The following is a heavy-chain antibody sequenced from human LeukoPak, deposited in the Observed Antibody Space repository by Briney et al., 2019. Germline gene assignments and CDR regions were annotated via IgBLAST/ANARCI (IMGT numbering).Heavy chain of an antibody. CDR2: IYYSGST. Sequence: SQTLSLTCTVSGGSISSGGYYWSWIRQPPGKGLEWIGYIYYSGSTNYNPSLKSRVTISVDTSKNQFSLKLSSVTAADTAVYYCASTPAYCGGDCYFVGGAFDIWGQGTMVTVSS. V-gene: IGHV4-61*08. D-gene: IGHD2-21*02. CDR3: ASTPAYCGGDCYFVGGAFDI. J-gene: IGHJ3*02. CDR1: GGSISSGGYY.